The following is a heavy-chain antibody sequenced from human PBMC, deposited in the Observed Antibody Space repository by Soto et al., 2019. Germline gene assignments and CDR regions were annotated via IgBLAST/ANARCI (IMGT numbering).Heavy chain of an antibody. D-gene: IGHD2-2*01. Sequence: GESLKISCKGSGYRFTSYCIGWVRQMPGKGLEWMGIIYPSDSDIRYSPSFQGQVTISADRSISTAYLQWSSLKASDTAMYYCARHLVGSTRGNFDYWGQGTLVTVSS. V-gene: IGHV5-51*01. CDR3: ARHLVGSTRGNFDY. J-gene: IGHJ4*01. CDR1: GYRFTSYC. CDR2: IYPSDSDI.